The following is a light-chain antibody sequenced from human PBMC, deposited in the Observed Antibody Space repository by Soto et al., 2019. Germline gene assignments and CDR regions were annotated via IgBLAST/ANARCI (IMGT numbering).Light chain of an antibody. CDR2: TAS. V-gene: IGKV1-9*01. CDR3: QQRHSYPIT. J-gene: IGKJ5*01. CDR1: QGISSY. Sequence: IHLTQSTSFLSVCVGDRVTITCRASQGISSYLAWYQQKPGKAPNLLIHTASTLQTGVPSRFSGSGSGTEFTLTINTLQPEDFATYYCQQRHSYPITFGQGTRLEIK.